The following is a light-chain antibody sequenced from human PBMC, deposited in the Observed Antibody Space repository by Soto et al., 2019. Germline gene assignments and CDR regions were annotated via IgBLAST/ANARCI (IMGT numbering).Light chain of an antibody. J-gene: IGKJ5*01. CDR1: QSVSSY. CDR3: QQYGSSPPIT. CDR2: DAS. V-gene: IGKV3-20*01. Sequence: EIVLTQSPATLSLSPGERATLSCRASQSVSSYLAWYQQKPGQAPRLLIYDASSRATGIPDRFSGSGSGTDFTLTISRPEPEDFAVYYCQQYGSSPPITFGQGTRLEIK.